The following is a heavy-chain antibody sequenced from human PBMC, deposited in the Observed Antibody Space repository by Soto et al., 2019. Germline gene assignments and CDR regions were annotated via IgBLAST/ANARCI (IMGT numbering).Heavy chain of an antibody. CDR1: GYSYTTFG. CDR2: MNSNSGKT. V-gene: IGHV1-18*01. Sequence: QVQLVQSGAEVKKPGASVKVSCKPSGYSYTTFGISWVRQAPGQGLEWMGWMNSNSGKTDYAQKFQGRVTMTTDTLTRTAYMDLRSLTSDDTAVYFCVRDRLTVTETKCFDYWGKGTLVTASS. D-gene: IGHD4-17*01. J-gene: IGHJ4*02. CDR3: VRDRLTVTETKCFDY.